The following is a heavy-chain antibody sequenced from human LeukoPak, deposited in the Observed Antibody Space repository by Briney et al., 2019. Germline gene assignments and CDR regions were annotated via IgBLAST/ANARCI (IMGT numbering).Heavy chain of an antibody. CDR2: ISDYNANT. D-gene: IGHD3-9*01. J-gene: IGHJ6*02. Sequence: GASVKVSCKASGYTFTSYGVSWVRQAPGQGLEWMGWISDYNANTNYAQKLQGRVTKTTDTSTSTAYMELRSLRSDDTAVYYCARDDRLTPGSLDGMDVWGQGTTVTVSS. V-gene: IGHV1-18*01. CDR3: ARDDRLTPGSLDGMDV. CDR1: GYTFTSYG.